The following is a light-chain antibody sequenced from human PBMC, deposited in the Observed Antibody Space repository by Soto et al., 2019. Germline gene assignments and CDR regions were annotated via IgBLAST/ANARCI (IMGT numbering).Light chain of an antibody. J-gene: IGLJ2*01. CDR1: SSDVGSYNL. V-gene: IGLV2-23*02. CDR3: CSYVGESSDLV. Sequence: QSALTQPASVSGSPGQSITLSCTGTSSDVGSYNLVSWYQQHPGKAPTLIIYEVDKRPSGVSNRFSGSKSGNTASLTISGVRAEDEADYYCCSYVGESSDLVFGGGTKLTVL. CDR2: EVD.